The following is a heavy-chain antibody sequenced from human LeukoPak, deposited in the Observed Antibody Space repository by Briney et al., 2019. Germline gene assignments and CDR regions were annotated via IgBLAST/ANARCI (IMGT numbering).Heavy chain of an antibody. CDR3: ARVPWFGELFTTPQRWFDP. D-gene: IGHD3-10*01. Sequence: PGGSLRLSCAASGFTFSSYSMNWVRQAPGKGLEWVSSISSSSSYIYYADSVKGRFTISRDNAKNSLYLQMNSLRAEDTAVYYCARVPWFGELFTTPQRWFDPWGQGTLVTVSS. J-gene: IGHJ5*02. CDR2: ISSSSSYI. V-gene: IGHV3-21*04. CDR1: GFTFSSYS.